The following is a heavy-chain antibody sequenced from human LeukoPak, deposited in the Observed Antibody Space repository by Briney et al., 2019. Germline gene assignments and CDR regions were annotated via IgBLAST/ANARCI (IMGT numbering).Heavy chain of an antibody. CDR3: GKRLTSWELEY. D-gene: IGHD1-26*01. CDR1: GFTFSTYE. J-gene: IGHJ4*02. V-gene: IGHV3-30*02. Sequence: PGGSLRLSCVVSGFTFSTYEMNWVRQAPGKGLEWVAVIWSGGTDKYYADSVKGRFTVSRDNSKNTLYLQMNSLRAEDTAVYYCGKRLTSWELEYWGQGTLVTVSS. CDR2: IWSGGTDK.